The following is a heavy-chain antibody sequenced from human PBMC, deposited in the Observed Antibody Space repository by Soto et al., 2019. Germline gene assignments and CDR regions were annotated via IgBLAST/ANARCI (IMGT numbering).Heavy chain of an antibody. CDR2: IKQDGSEK. D-gene: IGHD6-19*01. Sequence: GGSLRLSCAASGFTFSSYWMSWVRQAPGKGLEWVANIKQDGSEKYYVDSVKGRFTISRDNAKNSLYLQMNSLRAEDTAVYYCARESESIAVVNPYYYYYMDVWGKGTTVTAP. CDR1: GFTFSSYW. J-gene: IGHJ6*03. CDR3: ARESESIAVVNPYYYYYMDV. V-gene: IGHV3-7*01.